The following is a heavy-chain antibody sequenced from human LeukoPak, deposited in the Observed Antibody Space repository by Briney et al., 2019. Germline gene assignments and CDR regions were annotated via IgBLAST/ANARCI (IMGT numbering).Heavy chain of an antibody. CDR2: IYYSGST. CDR3: ARARSSGYSFDY. Sequence: SETLSLTCTVSGGSISSYYWSWIRQPPGKGLEWIGYIYYSGSTNYNPSLKSRVTISVDTSKNQFSLRLSSVTAADTAVYYCARARSSGYSFDYWGQGTLVTVSS. D-gene: IGHD3-22*01. V-gene: IGHV4-59*01. J-gene: IGHJ4*02. CDR1: GGSISSYY.